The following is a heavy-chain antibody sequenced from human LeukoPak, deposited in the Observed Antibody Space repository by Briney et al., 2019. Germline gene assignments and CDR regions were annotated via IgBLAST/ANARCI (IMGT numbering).Heavy chain of an antibody. Sequence: GGSLRLSCAAFGFTFSSYSMNWVRQAPGKGLEWVSYISSSSSTIYYADSVKGRFTISRDNAKNSLYLQMNSLRAEDTAVYYCARALKELVPAAFGIWGQGTMVTVSS. D-gene: IGHD6-6*01. CDR2: ISSSSSTI. CDR1: GFTFSSYS. V-gene: IGHV3-48*01. CDR3: ARALKELVPAAFGI. J-gene: IGHJ3*02.